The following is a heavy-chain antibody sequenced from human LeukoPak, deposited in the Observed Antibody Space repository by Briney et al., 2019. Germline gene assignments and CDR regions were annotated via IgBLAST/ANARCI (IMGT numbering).Heavy chain of an antibody. J-gene: IGHJ5*02. V-gene: IGHV3-23*01. CDR1: GFTFSSYA. CDR2: ISGSGGST. D-gene: IGHD1-26*01. Sequence: GGSLRLSCAASGFTFSSYAMSWVRQAPGKGLEWVSAISGSGGSTYYAYSVKGRFTISRDNSKNTLYLQMNSLRAEDTAVYYCAEDSGSYSGIVTWGQGTLVTVSS. CDR3: AEDSGSYSGIVT.